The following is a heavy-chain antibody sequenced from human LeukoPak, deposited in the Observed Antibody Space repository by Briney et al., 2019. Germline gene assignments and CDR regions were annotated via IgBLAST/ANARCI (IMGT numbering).Heavy chain of an antibody. CDR3: AIEDRGRITMVRGVTAPLFDP. CDR1: GYTFTSYY. Sequence: GGSLRLSCAASGYTFTSYYMHWVRQAPGQGLEWMGIINPSGGSTSYAQKFQGRVTMTRDMSTSTVYMELSSLRSEDTAVYYCAIEDRGRITMVRGVTAPLFDPWGQGTLVTVSS. D-gene: IGHD3-10*01. CDR2: INPSGGST. J-gene: IGHJ5*02. V-gene: IGHV1-46*01.